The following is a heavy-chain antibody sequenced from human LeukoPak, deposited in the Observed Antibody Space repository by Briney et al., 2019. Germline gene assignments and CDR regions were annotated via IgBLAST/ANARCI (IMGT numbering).Heavy chain of an antibody. CDR1: GFTLTSYA. J-gene: IGHJ4*02. Sequence: PVGSLRLSCAASGFTLTSYAMSWVRQGPGKRLGWVSAISVSGNTYHADSAKGRFTISRDNAKNSVYRQMNSLRGEDTAVYYCVRGAGTGWRFDYWGQGTLVTVSS. CDR3: VRGAGTGWRFDY. D-gene: IGHD6-19*01. CDR2: ISVSGNT. V-gene: IGHV3-23*01.